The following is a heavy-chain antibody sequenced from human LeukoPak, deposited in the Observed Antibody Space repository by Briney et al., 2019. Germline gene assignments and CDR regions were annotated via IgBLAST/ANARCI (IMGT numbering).Heavy chain of an antibody. J-gene: IGHJ4*02. CDR2: IRHDGNAK. CDR1: GFAFSDFW. D-gene: IGHD2-15*01. CDR3: ATSHDSAGND. V-gene: IGHV3-7*01. Sequence: GGSLRLSCAASGFAFSDFWMSWVRQARGKGLEWVANIRHDGNAKNYVPSVRGRFTISRDNAKNSLYLQMNSLTVEDTAVYYCATSHDSAGNDWGQGTLVTVSS.